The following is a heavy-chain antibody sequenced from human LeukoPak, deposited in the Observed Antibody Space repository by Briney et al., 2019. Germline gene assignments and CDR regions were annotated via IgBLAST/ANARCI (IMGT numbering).Heavy chain of an antibody. Sequence: ASVKVSCKASGYTFTSYDINWVRQATGQGLEWMGWMNPNSGNTGYAQKFQGRVTITRNTSISTAYMELSSLRSEDTAVYYCARGIATPVELYYWGQGTLVIVSS. CDR2: MNPNSGNT. D-gene: IGHD1-7*01. J-gene: IGHJ4*02. CDR3: ARGIATPVELYY. CDR1: GYTFTSYD. V-gene: IGHV1-8*03.